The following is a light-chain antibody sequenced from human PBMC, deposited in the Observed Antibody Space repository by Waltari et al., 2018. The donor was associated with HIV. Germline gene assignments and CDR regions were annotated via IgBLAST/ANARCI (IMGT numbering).Light chain of an antibody. Sequence: DIQTTHSTSSLSASVGARVTLSCRSSQNINSYLNWYQQKPGRAPQLLIYGALNLHTWAPRRFSARGSGTDFTLTITSLQPEDFSTYFCQQSYNLPVTFGGGTKVEV. CDR1: QNINSY. CDR3: QQSYNLPVT. V-gene: IGKV1-39*01. J-gene: IGKJ4*01. CDR2: GAL.